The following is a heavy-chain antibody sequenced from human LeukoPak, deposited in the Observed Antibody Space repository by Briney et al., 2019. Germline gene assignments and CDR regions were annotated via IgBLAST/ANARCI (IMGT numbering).Heavy chain of an antibody. J-gene: IGHJ5*02. CDR2: ISGSGGST. CDR3: AKDQVVVVAATPDWFDP. V-gene: IGHV3-23*01. D-gene: IGHD2-15*01. Sequence: PGGSLRLSCAASGFTFSSYAMSWVRQAPGKGLEWVSAISGSGGSTYYADSVKGRFTISRDNSKNTLHLQMNSLRAEDTAVYYCAKDQVVVVAATPDWFDPWGQGTLVTVSS. CDR1: GFTFSSYA.